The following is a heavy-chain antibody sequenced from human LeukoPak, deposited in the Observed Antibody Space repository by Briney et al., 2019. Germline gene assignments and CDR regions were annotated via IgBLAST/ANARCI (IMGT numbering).Heavy chain of an antibody. CDR1: GFPFSDFS. V-gene: IGHV3-23*01. Sequence: GGSLRLSCATSGFPFSDFSMSWVRQAPGKGLECISTTNSGGTSTYYAESVKGRFTISRDNSKNTLYLQMSSLRVEDTAVYYCAKQSYARSLGEGGPGTLVSVSS. CDR3: AKQSYARSLGE. D-gene: IGHD2-8*01. J-gene: IGHJ4*02. CDR2: TNSGGTST.